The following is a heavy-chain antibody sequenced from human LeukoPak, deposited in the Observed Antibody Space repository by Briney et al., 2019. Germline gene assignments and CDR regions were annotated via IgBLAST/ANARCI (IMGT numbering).Heavy chain of an antibody. D-gene: IGHD4-11*01. CDR3: ARDTGYSNYDY. CDR2: INSDGTST. CDR1: GFTFMTYW. Sequence: GGSLRLSCAASGFTFMTYWMPWVRQAPGKGLVWVSRINSDGTSTTYADSVKGRFTISRDNAKNTLYLQMNTLRADDSAMYYCARDTGYSNYDYWGQGTLVTVSS. V-gene: IGHV3-74*01. J-gene: IGHJ4*02.